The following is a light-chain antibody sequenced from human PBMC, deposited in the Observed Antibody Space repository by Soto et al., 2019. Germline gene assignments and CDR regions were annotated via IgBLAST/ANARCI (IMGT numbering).Light chain of an antibody. J-gene: IGKJ1*01. CDR3: QQIYAAPVT. CDR1: QSIFRS. CDR2: AAS. V-gene: IGKV1-39*01. Sequence: DIQMTQSPPSLSASVGDRVTITCPASQSIFRSLNWYQQKPGKAPKLLIYAASNLQSGVPSRFSGSESGTDFILTISSLQPEDFATYYCQQIYAAPVTFGQGTKVEIK.